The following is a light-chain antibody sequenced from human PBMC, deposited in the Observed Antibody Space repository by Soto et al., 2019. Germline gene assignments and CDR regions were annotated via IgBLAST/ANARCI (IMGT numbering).Light chain of an antibody. CDR1: QSVSSSY. Sequence: EIVLTQSPGTLSLSPGERATLSCRASQSVSSSYLDWYQQKPGQAPRLLMSAASSRATGIPDRFSGSGSGTDFTLTISRLEAEDFAVYYCQQSSSSPITFGQGTRLEIK. CDR3: QQSSSSPIT. J-gene: IGKJ5*01. CDR2: AAS. V-gene: IGKV3-20*01.